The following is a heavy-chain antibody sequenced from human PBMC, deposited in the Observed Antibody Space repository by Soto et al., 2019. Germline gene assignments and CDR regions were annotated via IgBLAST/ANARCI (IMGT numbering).Heavy chain of an antibody. CDR3: ARDPVSSGPHDPYHLEY. CDR1: AFTFSNYW. CDR2: IDPDGSVT. D-gene: IGHD1-1*01. J-gene: IGHJ4*02. Sequence: EVQLVESGGGLVQPGGPLSLSCKASAFTFSNYWMHWVRQAPGKGLMWVSRIDPDGSVTDYADSVKGRFTISRDNAKDTLYLQMNSLRVEDTAVYYCARDPVSSGPHDPYHLEYWGRGTLVTVSS. V-gene: IGHV3-74*01.